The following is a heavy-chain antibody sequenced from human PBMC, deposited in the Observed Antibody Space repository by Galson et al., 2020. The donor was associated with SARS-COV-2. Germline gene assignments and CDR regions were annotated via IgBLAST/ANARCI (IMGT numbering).Heavy chain of an antibody. Sequence: ASVKVSCKVSGYTLTELSMHWVRQAPGKGLEWMGGFDPEDGETIYAQKFQGRVTMTEDTSTDTAYMELSSLRSEDTAVYYCATGLPFYDSSGYYGSSRFDPWGQGTLVTVSS. J-gene: IGHJ5*02. V-gene: IGHV1-24*01. D-gene: IGHD3-22*01. CDR1: GYTLTELS. CDR2: FDPEDGET. CDR3: ATGLPFYDSSGYYGSSRFDP.